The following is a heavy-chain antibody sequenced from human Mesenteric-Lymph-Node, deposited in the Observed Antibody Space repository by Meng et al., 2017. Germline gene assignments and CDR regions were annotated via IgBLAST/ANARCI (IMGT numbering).Heavy chain of an antibody. J-gene: IGHJ4*02. V-gene: IGHV4-34*01. CDR2: IYHSGST. CDR3: ARRRGGSGRDC. CDR1: GGSFSGYY. D-gene: IGHD3-10*01. Sequence: QVQLQQWGAGLLKPSETLSLTCAVYGGSFSGYYWNWICQPPGKGLEWIGAIYHSGSTSYNPSLQSRVTMFVDTSKNQFSLMLTSVTATDTAVYYCARRRGGSGRDCWGQGTLVTVSS.